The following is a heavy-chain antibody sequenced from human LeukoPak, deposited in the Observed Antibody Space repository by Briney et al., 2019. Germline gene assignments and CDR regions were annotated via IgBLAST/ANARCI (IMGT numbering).Heavy chain of an antibody. CDR1: GGSFSGYY. CDR2: INHSGST. CDR3: ARVHSSGWMVYFDY. Sequence: SETLSLTCAVYGGSFSGYYWSWIRQPPGKGLEWIGEINHSGSTNYNPSLESRVTISVDTSKNQFSLKLSSVTAADTAVYYCARVHSSGWMVYFDYWGQGTLVTVSS. D-gene: IGHD6-19*01. J-gene: IGHJ4*02. V-gene: IGHV4-34*01.